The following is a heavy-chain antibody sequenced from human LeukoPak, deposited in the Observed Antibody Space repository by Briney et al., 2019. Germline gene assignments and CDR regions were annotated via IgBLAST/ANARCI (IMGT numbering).Heavy chain of an antibody. CDR1: GYTFTSYD. J-gene: IGHJ4*02. CDR3: ARAGTVEMTPLDY. V-gene: IGHV1-8*01. Sequence: ASVKVSCKASGYTFTSYDVNWFRQATGQGFEWMGWMNPNSGNTGYAQKFQGRVSLTRDTSISTAYMELSSLRSEDTAVYYCARAGTVEMTPLDYWGQGTLVTVSS. CDR2: MNPNSGNT. D-gene: IGHD5-24*01.